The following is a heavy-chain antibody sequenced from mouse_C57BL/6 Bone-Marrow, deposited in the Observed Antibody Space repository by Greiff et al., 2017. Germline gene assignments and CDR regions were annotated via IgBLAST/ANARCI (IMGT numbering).Heavy chain of an antibody. Sequence: QVQLQQPGAELVKPGASVKMSCKASGYTFTSYWITWVKQRPGQGLEWIGDIYPGSGSTNYNEKFKSKATLTVDTSSSTAYMQLSSLTSEDSAVYYCARERNFYYDYCYWYFDVWGTGTTVTVSS. D-gene: IGHD2-4*01. V-gene: IGHV1-55*01. CDR3: ARERNFYYDYCYWYFDV. CDR1: GYTFTSYW. J-gene: IGHJ1*03. CDR2: IYPGSGST.